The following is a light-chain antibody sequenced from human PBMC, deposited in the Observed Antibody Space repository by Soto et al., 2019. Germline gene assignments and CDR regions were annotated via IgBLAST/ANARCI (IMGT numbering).Light chain of an antibody. Sequence: DIQMTQSPSTLSGSVGDRVTITCRASQAISSWLAWYQQKPGKAPKLLIYKASTLKSGVPSRFSGSGSGTEFTLTISSLQPDDFATYYCQQTYRTPHTFGQGTKLEIK. CDR2: KAS. CDR1: QAISSW. V-gene: IGKV1-5*03. J-gene: IGKJ2*01. CDR3: QQTYRTPHT.